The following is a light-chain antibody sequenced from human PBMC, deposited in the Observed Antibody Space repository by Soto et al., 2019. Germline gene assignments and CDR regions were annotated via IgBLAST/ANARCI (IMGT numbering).Light chain of an antibody. CDR3: QQRRNWPLT. J-gene: IGKJ4*01. V-gene: IGKV3-11*01. CDR2: DTS. Sequence: EIVLTQSPDTLSLSPGDRATLSCRASQSIGNSVAWYQQKPGQAPRLLIYDTSKRATGIPARFSGSGSGTDFTLTISSLEPEDFAVYSCQQRRNWPLTFGGGTNVEIK. CDR1: QSIGNS.